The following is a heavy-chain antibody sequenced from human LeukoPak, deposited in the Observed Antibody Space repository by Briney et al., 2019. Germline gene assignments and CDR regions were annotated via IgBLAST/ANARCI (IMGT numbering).Heavy chain of an antibody. D-gene: IGHD2-2*01. V-gene: IGHV3-48*01. CDR2: ISSSISTI. CDR1: GFTFSSYS. Sequence: GGSLRLSCAASGFTFSSYSMNWVRQAPGKGLEWVSYISSSISTIYYADSVKGRFTISRDNAKNSLYLQMNSLRAEDTAVYYCARVVVVPAAIFSDYWGQGTLVTVSS. CDR3: ARVVVVPAAIFSDY. J-gene: IGHJ4*02.